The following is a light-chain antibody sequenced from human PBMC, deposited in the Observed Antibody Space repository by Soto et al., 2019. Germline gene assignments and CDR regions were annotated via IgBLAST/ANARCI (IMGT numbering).Light chain of an antibody. V-gene: IGLV2-14*01. CDR2: EVS. Sequence: QSALPQPASVSGSPGQSITISCTGTSSDVGGYNYVSWYQQHPGKASKLMIYEVSNRPSGVSNRFSGSKSGNTASLTISGLQAEDEADYYCSSYTSSSPYVFGTGTKLTVL. J-gene: IGLJ1*01. CDR1: SSDVGGYNY. CDR3: SSYTSSSPYV.